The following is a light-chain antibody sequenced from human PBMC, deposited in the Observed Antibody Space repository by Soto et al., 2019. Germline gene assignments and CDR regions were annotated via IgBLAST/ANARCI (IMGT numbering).Light chain of an antibody. CDR1: TGAVTSGNY. CDR3: LLYYGGAQLV. Sequence: QAVVTQEPSLTVSPGGTVTLTCASSTGAVTSGNYPSWFQQKPGQTPRTLIYTTNSRHSWTPARFSGSLLGGKAALTLSGVQHEDEYEYYCLLYYGGAQLVFGGGTKLTVL. CDR2: TTN. V-gene: IGLV7-43*01. J-gene: IGLJ3*02.